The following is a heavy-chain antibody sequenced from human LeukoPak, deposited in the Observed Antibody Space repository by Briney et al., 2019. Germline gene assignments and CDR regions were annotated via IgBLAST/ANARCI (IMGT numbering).Heavy chain of an antibody. CDR3: ARVGSSGWSQKYYFDY. Sequence: KPSETLSLTCTVSVGSLSRYYWSWPRRPPGKALEWLGYIYYSGSTNYNPSLKGRVTISVDTSKSQFSLKLSSVTAEDTAVYYCARVGSSGWSQKYYFDYWGQGTLVTVSS. CDR1: VGSLSRYY. D-gene: IGHD6-19*01. CDR2: IYYSGST. V-gene: IGHV4-59*01. J-gene: IGHJ4*02.